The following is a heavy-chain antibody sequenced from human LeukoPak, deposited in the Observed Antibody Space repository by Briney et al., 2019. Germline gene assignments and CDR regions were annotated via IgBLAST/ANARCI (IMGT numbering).Heavy chain of an antibody. CDR2: IYYSGST. Sequence: ASETLSLTCTVSGGSISRYYWSWIRQPPGKGLEWIGHIYYSGSTNYNPSLKSRVTISVDTSKNQFSLKLSSVTAADTAVYYCARGRFAGDYWGQGTLVTVSS. CDR1: GGSISRYY. V-gene: IGHV4-59*01. D-gene: IGHD5-24*01. J-gene: IGHJ4*02. CDR3: ARGRFAGDY.